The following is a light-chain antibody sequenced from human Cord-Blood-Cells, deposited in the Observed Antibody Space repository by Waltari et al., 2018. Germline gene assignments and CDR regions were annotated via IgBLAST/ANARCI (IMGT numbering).Light chain of an antibody. V-gene: IGLV2-11*01. Sequence: QSALTQPRSVSGSPGQSVPISCTGTSIHVGGYNYVSWYQQHPGKAPKLMIYDVSKRPSGVPDRFSGSKSGNTASLTISGLQAEDEADYYCCSYAGSYTLVFGGGTKLTVL. CDR1: SIHVGGYNY. CDR3: CSYAGSYTLV. CDR2: DVS. J-gene: IGLJ2*01.